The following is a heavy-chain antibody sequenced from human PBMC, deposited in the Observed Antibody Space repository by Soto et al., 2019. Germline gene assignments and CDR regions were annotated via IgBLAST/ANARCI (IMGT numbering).Heavy chain of an antibody. D-gene: IGHD3-22*01. CDR1: GFTFSSYG. CDR2: ISYDGSNK. J-gene: IGHJ6*02. CDR3: AQDLDPTIIYFHYYGTHV. V-gene: IGHV3-30*18. Sequence: QVQLVESGGGVVQPGRSLRLSCAASGFTFSSYGMHWVRQAPGKGLEWVTVISYDGSNKYYADSVKDRFTISRDNSMKMMFLQMSSLRAEDTAVYYCAQDLDPTIIYFHYYGTHVWGQGTPVTVSS.